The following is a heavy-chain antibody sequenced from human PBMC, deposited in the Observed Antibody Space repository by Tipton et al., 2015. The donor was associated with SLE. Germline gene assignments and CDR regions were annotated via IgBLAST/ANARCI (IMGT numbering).Heavy chain of an antibody. J-gene: IGHJ4*02. CDR3: ARQRTLFFDY. D-gene: IGHD2-2*01. Sequence: TLSLTCTVSGGSISGYYWSWIRQPPGKGLEWIAYIHSSGSTNYNPSLKSRVTISVDTSKNQFSLKLSSVTAADTAVYYCARQRTLFFDYWGQGTLVTVSS. V-gene: IGHV4-59*08. CDR1: GGSISGYY. CDR2: IHSSGST.